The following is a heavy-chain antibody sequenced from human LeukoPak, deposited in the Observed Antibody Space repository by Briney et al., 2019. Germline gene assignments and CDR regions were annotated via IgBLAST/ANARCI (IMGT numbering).Heavy chain of an antibody. CDR2: ISGSGGDT. D-gene: IGHD4-17*01. V-gene: IGHV3-23*01. Sequence: GGSLTLSCAASGFTFSSYAMTWVRQPPGKGLEWVSAISGSGGDTYYADSVKGRFTISRDNSKNTLYLQMNSLRAEDTAVYYCAKFPTLTTSGYGYQYMDVWGKGNTVPVSS. CDR1: GFTFSSYA. J-gene: IGHJ6*03. CDR3: AKFPTLTTSGYGYQYMDV.